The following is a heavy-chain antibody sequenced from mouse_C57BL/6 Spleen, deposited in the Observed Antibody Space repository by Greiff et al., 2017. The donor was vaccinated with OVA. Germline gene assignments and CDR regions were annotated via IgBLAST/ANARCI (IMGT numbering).Heavy chain of an antibody. CDR2: ISDGGSYT. V-gene: IGHV5-4*01. CDR3: ARDNGNYVFAY. D-gene: IGHD2-1*01. Sequence: EVMLVESGGGLVKPGGSLKLSCAASGFTFSSYAMSWVRQTPEKRLEWVATISDGGSYTYYPDNVKGRFTISRDNAKNNLYLQMSHLKSEDTAMYYCARDNGNYVFAYWGQGTLVTVSA. J-gene: IGHJ3*01. CDR1: GFTFSSYA.